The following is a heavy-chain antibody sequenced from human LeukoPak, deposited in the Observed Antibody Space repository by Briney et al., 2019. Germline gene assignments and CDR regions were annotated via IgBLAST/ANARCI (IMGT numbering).Heavy chain of an antibody. J-gene: IGHJ4*02. CDR3: ARLIAVAGRAVY. CDR2: IYHSGST. CDR1: GYSISSGYY. Sequence: SETLSLTCTVSGYSISSGYYWGWIRQPPGKGLEWIGSIYHSGSTYCNPSLKSRVTISVDTSKNQFSLKLSSVTAADTAVYYCARLIAVAGRAVYWGQGTLVTVSS. V-gene: IGHV4-38-2*02. D-gene: IGHD6-19*01.